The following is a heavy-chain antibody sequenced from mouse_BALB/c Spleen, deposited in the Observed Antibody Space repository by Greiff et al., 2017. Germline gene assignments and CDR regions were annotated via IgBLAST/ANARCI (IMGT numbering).Heavy chain of an antibody. V-gene: IGHV1-80*01. CDR1: GYAFSSYW. J-gene: IGHJ3*01. Sequence: VQLQQSGAELVRPGSSVKISCKASGYAFSSYWMNWVKQRPGQGLEWIGQIYPGDGDTNYNGKFKGKATLTADKSSSTAYMQLSSLTSEDSAVYFCARGGMITTFSWFAYWGQGTLVTVAA. CDR2: IYPGDGDT. CDR3: ARGGMITTFSWFAY. D-gene: IGHD2-4*01.